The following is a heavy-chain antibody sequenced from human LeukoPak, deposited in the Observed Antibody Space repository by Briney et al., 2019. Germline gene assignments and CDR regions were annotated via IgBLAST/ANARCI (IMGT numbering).Heavy chain of an antibody. CDR3: AREGPTAALFDY. J-gene: IGHJ4*02. V-gene: IGHV3-21*01. D-gene: IGHD6-13*01. CDR1: GFTVSSDH. CDR2: ISPTSGYI. Sequence: GGSLRLSCAASGFTVSSDHTNWVRQAPGKGLEWVSSISPTSGYIYYADSVKGRFTISRDNAENSLYLLMNSLRAEDTAVYYCAREGPTAALFDYWGQGTRVTVSS.